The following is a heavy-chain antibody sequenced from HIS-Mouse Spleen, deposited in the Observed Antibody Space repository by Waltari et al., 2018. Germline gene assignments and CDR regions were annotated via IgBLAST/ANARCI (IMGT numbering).Heavy chain of an antibody. V-gene: IGHV1-18*01. J-gene: IGHJ3*02. Sequence: QVQLVQSGAEVKKPGAPVKVSCTASGYTFPSYGTSCVRRAPGQGLEWMGWISAYNGNTNYAQKLQGRVTMTTDTSTSTAYMELRSLRSDDTAVYYCAREWKLTGDLDAFDIWGQGTMVTVSS. CDR3: AREWKLTGDLDAFDI. D-gene: IGHD7-27*01. CDR2: ISAYNGNT. CDR1: GYTFPSYG.